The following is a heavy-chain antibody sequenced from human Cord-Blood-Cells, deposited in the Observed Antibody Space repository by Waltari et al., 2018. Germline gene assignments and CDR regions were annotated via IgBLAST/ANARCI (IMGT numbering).Heavy chain of an antibody. CDR1: GFTFSSYW. CDR3: AGSGSYDAFDI. J-gene: IGHJ3*02. CDR2: RKQDGSEK. V-gene: IGHV3-7*01. D-gene: IGHD3-10*01. Sequence: EVQLVESGGGLVQPGGSLRLSCAASGFTFSSYWMSWVRPAPGKGLEWVANRKQDGSEKYYVDSVKGRFTISRDNAKNSLYLQMNSLRAEDTAVYYCAGSGSYDAFDIWGQGTMVTVSS.